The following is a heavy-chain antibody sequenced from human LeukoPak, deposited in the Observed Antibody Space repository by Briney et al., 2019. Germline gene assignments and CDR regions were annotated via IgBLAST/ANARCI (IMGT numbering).Heavy chain of an antibody. D-gene: IGHD2-15*01. CDR1: GYTCTSYG. V-gene: IGHV1-18*04. J-gene: IGHJ5*02. CDR2: ISAYNGNT. Sequence: ASAKVSCTASGYTCTSYGISCVRQATGQALEWMGWISAYNGNTNYAQKLQGRVTMTTDTSTSTAYMELRSLRSDDTAVYYCARAPYCSGGSCPPPDWFDPWGQGTLVTVSS. CDR3: ARAPYCSGGSCPPPDWFDP.